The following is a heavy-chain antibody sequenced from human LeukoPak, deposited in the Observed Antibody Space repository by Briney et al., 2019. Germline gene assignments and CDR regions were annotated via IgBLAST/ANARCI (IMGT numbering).Heavy chain of an antibody. Sequence: GGSLRLSCAASGFTFSSYGMHWVRQAPGKGLEWVAVISYDGSNKYYADSVKGRFTISRDNSKNTLYLQMNSLRAEDTAVYYCATGGRSGVAFESWGQGTLVTVSS. CDR3: ATGGRSGVAFES. V-gene: IGHV3-30*03. J-gene: IGHJ4*02. D-gene: IGHD2-15*01. CDR2: ISYDGSNK. CDR1: GFTFSSYG.